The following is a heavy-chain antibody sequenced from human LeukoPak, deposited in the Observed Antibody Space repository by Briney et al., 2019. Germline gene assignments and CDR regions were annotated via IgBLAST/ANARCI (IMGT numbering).Heavy chain of an antibody. J-gene: IGHJ4*02. CDR1: GFTFSSYG. Sequence: PGGSLRLSCAASGFTFSSYGMHWVRQAPGKGLEWVAVIWYDGSNKYYADSVKGRFTTSRDNSKNTLYLQMNSLRAEGTAVYYCARVSRSSYFDYWGQGTLVTVSS. CDR2: IWYDGSNK. V-gene: IGHV3-33*01. CDR3: ARVSRSSYFDY.